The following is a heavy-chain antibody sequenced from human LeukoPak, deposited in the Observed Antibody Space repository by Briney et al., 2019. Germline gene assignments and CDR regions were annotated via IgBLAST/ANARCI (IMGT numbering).Heavy chain of an antibody. CDR3: AKSGPIVATISYYFDY. J-gene: IGHJ4*02. Sequence: GGSLRLSCAASGFTFSSYGMSWVRQAPGKGLDWVSAISGSGGSANYADSVTGRFTISRDNSKDTLYLQMNSLRVEDTALYYCAKSGPIVATISYYFDYWGQGALVTVSS. CDR2: ISGSGGSA. D-gene: IGHD5-12*01. V-gene: IGHV3-23*01. CDR1: GFTFSSYG.